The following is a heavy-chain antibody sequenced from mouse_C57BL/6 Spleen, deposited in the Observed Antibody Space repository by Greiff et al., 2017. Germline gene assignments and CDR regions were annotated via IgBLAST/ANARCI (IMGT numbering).Heavy chain of an antibody. Sequence: VHVKQSGPELVKPGDSVKISCKASGYSFTGYFMNWVMQSHGKSLEWIGRINPYNGDTFYNQKFKGKATLTVDKSSSTAHMELRSLTSEDSAVYYCARSDDYDGFAYWGQGTLVTVSA. D-gene: IGHD2-4*01. CDR2: INPYNGDT. CDR3: ARSDDYDGFAY. J-gene: IGHJ3*01. CDR1: GYSFTGYF. V-gene: IGHV1-20*01.